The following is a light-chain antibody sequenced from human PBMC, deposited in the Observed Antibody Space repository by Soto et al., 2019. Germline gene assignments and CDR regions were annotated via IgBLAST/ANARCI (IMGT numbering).Light chain of an antibody. J-gene: IGLJ3*02. CDR2: DVS. CDR3: KSYTSSAWV. Sequence: QSALTQPASVSGSPGQSVTISCTGTSSDVGSYDRVSWYQQHPGKAPKVMIYDVSTRPSGVPDRFSGSKSGNTASLTISGLQAEDEADYYCKSYTSSAWVFGGGTKVTVL. CDR1: SSDVGSYDR. V-gene: IGLV2-14*03.